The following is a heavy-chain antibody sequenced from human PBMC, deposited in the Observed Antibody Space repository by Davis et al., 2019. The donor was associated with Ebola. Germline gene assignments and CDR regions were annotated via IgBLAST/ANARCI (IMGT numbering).Heavy chain of an antibody. V-gene: IGHV3-74*01. Sequence: GESLKISCAASGFIFNTWMHWARQVPGKGLEWVSHINVDGSVTTFADSVKGQFTISRDNAKNTLYLQMNSLRAEDTALYYCARGGRVVPTAMPDWGQGTLVTVSS. CDR3: ARGGRVVPTAMPD. J-gene: IGHJ4*02. CDR2: INVDGSVT. CDR1: GFIFNTW. D-gene: IGHD2-2*01.